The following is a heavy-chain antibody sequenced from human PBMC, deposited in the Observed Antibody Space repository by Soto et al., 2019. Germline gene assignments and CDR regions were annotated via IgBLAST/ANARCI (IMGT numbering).Heavy chain of an antibody. CDR1: GYTFTSYG. V-gene: IGHV1-18*01. J-gene: IGHJ4*02. Sequence: QVQLVQSGAEVKKPGASVKVSCKASGYTFTSYGISWVRQAPGQGLEWMGWISAYNGNTNYAQKLQGRVTMTTDTXTXXAYMELRSLRSDDTAVYYCARVSVHELELRPHGDYWGQGTLVTVSS. D-gene: IGHD1-7*01. CDR2: ISAYNGNT. CDR3: ARVSVHELELRPHGDY.